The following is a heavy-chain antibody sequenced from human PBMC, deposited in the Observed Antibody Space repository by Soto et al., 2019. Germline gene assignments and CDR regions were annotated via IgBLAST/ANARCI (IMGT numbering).Heavy chain of an antibody. D-gene: IGHD3-22*01. V-gene: IGHV3-49*03. Sequence: RRLSCTASEFTFGDFAMTWFRQAPGKGLECVGFIRSKAYGGTTEYAASVRGRFTISRDDSNSIAYLQMNGLKTEDTAVYYCSRPRLRSGYYPALFQNWGQGTLVTVSS. J-gene: IGHJ1*01. CDR3: SRPRLRSGYYPALFQN. CDR1: EFTFGDFA. CDR2: IRSKAYGGTT.